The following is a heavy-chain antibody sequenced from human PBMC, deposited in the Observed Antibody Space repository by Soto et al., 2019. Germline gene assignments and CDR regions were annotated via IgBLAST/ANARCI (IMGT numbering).Heavy chain of an antibody. CDR1: GYTFTSYA. CDR3: ARVVGGIPVAGSWNWFDP. D-gene: IGHD6-19*01. CDR2: ISTYNGNT. Sequence: VASVKVSCKASGYTFTSYALSWVRHAPGQGLEWMGWISTYNGNTNYAQNLQGRVTMTTDISTNTAYMELRSLRSDDTAVYYCARVVGGIPVAGSWNWFDPWGRGTLVTVSS. V-gene: IGHV1-18*04. J-gene: IGHJ5*02.